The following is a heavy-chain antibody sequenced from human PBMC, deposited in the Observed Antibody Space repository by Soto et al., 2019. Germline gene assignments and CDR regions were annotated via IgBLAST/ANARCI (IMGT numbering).Heavy chain of an antibody. J-gene: IGHJ3*01. D-gene: IGHD3-10*02. CDR2: LIHGGST. CDR3: ARSPLSYDYVRQTWREVGDSFDV. V-gene: IGHV4-34*02. Sequence: QVHLEQWGAGLLKPSETLSLTCAIYNSSLGAFHWTWIRQPPGKGLEWIGELIHGGSTNYNPSLKSRVTFSLDTSKSQFPLHVMSVTAADTAVYYCARSPLSYDYVRQTWREVGDSFDVWGRGTSVTVSS. CDR1: NSSLGAFH.